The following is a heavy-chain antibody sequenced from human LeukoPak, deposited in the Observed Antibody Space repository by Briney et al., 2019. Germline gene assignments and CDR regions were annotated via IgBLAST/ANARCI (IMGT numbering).Heavy chain of an antibody. CDR3: ASEVSNGDYVWFDP. J-gene: IGHJ5*02. V-gene: IGHV1-24*01. CDR1: GYTLTELS. D-gene: IGHD4-17*01. CDR2: FDPEDGET. Sequence: ASVKVSCKVSGYTLTELSMHWVRQAPGKGLEWMGGFDPEDGETIYAQKFQGRVTMTEDTSTDTAYMELSSLRSEDTAVYYCASEVSNGDYVWFDPWGQGTLVTVSS.